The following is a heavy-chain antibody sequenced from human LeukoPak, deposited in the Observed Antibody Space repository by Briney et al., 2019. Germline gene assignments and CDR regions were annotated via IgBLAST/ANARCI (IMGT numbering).Heavy chain of an antibody. Sequence: SETLSLTCAVYGGSFSGYYWSWIRQPPGKGLEWIGSIYYSGSTYYNPSLKSRVTISVDTSKNQFSLKLSSVTAADTAVYYCAVDIPTAFDYWGQGTLVTVSS. CDR3: AVDIPTAFDY. J-gene: IGHJ4*02. CDR1: GGSFSGYY. CDR2: IYYSGST. D-gene: IGHD5-18*01. V-gene: IGHV4-34*01.